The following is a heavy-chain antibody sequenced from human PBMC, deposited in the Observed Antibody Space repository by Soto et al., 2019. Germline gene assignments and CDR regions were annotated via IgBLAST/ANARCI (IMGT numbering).Heavy chain of an antibody. CDR3: AGQLLYYYGMDV. CDR2: IYYSGST. J-gene: IGHJ6*02. Sequence: RSLTCTVSGGSISSSSYYWGWIRQPPGKGLEWIGSIYYSGSTYYNPSLKSRVTISVDTSKNQFSLKLSSVTAADTAVYYCAGQLLYYYGMDVWGQGTTVTVSS. V-gene: IGHV4-39*01. CDR1: GGSISSSSYY.